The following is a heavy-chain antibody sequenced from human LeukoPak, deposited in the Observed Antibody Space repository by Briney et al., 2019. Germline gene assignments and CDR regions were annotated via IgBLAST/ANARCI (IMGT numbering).Heavy chain of an antibody. CDR2: TYHAGHI. V-gene: IGHV4-4*02. CDR1: GGSISSENW. D-gene: IGHD5-12*01. J-gene: IGHJ4*02. Sequence: SETLSLTCGVFGGSISSENWGNWVRQPPGKGLEWIGETYHAGHINYNPSLKSRVTISMDKSKNQLYLKVTSVTAADTAVYYCARGGGYYFDYWGQGILVAVSS. CDR3: ARGGGYYFDY.